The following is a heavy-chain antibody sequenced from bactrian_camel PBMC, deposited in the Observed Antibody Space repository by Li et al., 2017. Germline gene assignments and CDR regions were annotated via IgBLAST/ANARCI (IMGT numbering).Heavy chain of an antibody. V-gene: IGHV3S1*01. J-gene: IGHJ6*01. CDR1: GDTSGTYC. D-gene: IGHD2*01. CDR3: AARGPYCYTKLSVRDFTY. CDR2: IATGSGNT. Sequence: HVQLVESGGGSVQAGGSLRLSCEVSGDTSGTYCMGWFRQAPGKEREEVARIATGSGNTYYADSVKGRFTISQDNAKNTVYLQMNSLKPEDTAMYYCAARGPYCYTKLSVRDFTYWGQGTQVTVS.